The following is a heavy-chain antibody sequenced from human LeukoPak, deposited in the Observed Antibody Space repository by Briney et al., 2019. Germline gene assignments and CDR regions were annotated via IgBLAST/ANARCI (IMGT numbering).Heavy chain of an antibody. J-gene: IGHJ4*02. CDR3: ATSGTLYPHFDY. D-gene: IGHD3-10*01. CDR2: IHYAGST. Sequence: PSETLSLTCTVSGGSISTNTYYWGWIRQPPGKGLEWIGSIHYAGSTYYNPSLKSRVTLSVDTSMNQFSLKLSSVTAADTALYFCATSGTLYPHFDYWGQGTLVTASS. V-gene: IGHV4-39*01. CDR1: GGSISTNTYY.